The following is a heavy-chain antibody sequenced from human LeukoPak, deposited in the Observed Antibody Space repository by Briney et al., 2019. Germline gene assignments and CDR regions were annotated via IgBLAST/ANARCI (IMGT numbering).Heavy chain of an antibody. CDR2: IYYSGST. V-gene: IGHV4-39*01. CDR1: GGSIRSSGYY. CDR3: ARNASTMIVPGGWFDP. D-gene: IGHD3-22*01. J-gene: IGHJ5*02. Sequence: SETLSLTYTVSGGSIRSSGYYWGWLRQPPGKGLEWIGSIYYSGSTSYTPSLKSRVTMTVDTSQNQFSLKLSSVTAADTAVYYCARNASTMIVPGGWFDPWGQGTLVTVSS.